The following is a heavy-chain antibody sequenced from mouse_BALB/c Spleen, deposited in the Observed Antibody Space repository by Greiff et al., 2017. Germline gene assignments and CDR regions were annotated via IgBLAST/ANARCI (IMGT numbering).Heavy chain of an antibody. Sequence: VQLKQSGAELVKPGASVKLSCTASGFNIKDTYMHWVKQRPEQGLEWIGRIDPANGNTKYDPKFQGKATITADTSSNTAYLQLSSLTSEDTAVYYCARDYYGYFDDWGQGTTLTVSS. CDR2: IDPANGNT. V-gene: IGHV14-3*02. D-gene: IGHD1-1*01. J-gene: IGHJ2*01. CDR3: ARDYYGYFDD. CDR1: GFNIKDTY.